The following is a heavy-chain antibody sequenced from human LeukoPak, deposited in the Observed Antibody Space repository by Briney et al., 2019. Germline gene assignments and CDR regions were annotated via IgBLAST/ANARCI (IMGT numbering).Heavy chain of an antibody. Sequence: ASGKVSCKASGYTFTNYDINWVRQATAQGLEWMGWMNPNRGTTGYAHKFQGRVTMTRDTSINVAYMELSSLTSEDTAVYYCARDGGGTVFGVVLNDAFDMWGQGTMLIVSS. J-gene: IGHJ3*02. CDR1: GYTFTNYD. CDR3: ARDGGGTVFGVVLNDAFDM. CDR2: MNPNRGTT. V-gene: IGHV1-8*01. D-gene: IGHD3-3*01.